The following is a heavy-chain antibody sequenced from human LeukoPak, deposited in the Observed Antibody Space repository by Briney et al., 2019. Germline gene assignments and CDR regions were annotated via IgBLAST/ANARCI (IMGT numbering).Heavy chain of an antibody. CDR2: INPSGGST. CDR3: ARDYQQWLSGGLNWFDP. V-gene: IGHV1-46*01. J-gene: IGHJ5*02. D-gene: IGHD6-19*01. Sequence: GASVKVSCKASGYTFTSYYMHWVRQAPGQGLEWMGIINPSGGSTSYAQKFQGRVTMTRDTSTSTVYMELSSLRSEDTAVYYCARDYQQWLSGGLNWFDPWGQGTLVTVSS. CDR1: GYTFTSYY.